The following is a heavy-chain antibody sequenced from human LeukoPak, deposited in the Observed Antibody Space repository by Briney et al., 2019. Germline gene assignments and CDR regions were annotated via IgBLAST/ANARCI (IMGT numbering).Heavy chain of an antibody. V-gene: IGHV1-2*02. Sequence: ASVKVSCKASGYTFTGYYMHWVRQAPGQGLEWMGWINPKRGGTNYAQKFQGRGTMTRDTSISTAYMELSRLRSDDTAVYYCARDPFRRGYSYGYYWGQGTLVTVSS. CDR2: INPKRGGT. J-gene: IGHJ4*02. CDR1: GYTFTGYY. CDR3: ARDPFRRGYSYGYY. D-gene: IGHD5-18*01.